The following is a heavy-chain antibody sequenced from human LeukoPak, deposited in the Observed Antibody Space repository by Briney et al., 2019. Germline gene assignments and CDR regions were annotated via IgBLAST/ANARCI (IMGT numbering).Heavy chain of an antibody. CDR3: AKVKGYSGYDYSLDY. CDR2: ISYDGSNK. D-gene: IGHD5-12*01. J-gene: IGHJ4*02. V-gene: IGHV3-30*18. Sequence: GRSLRLSCAASGFTFSSYGMHWVRQAPGKGLEWVAVISYDGSNKYYADSVKGRFTISRDNSKNTLYLQMNSLRAEDTAVYYCAKVKGYSGYDYSLDYWGQGTLVTVSS. CDR1: GFTFSSYG.